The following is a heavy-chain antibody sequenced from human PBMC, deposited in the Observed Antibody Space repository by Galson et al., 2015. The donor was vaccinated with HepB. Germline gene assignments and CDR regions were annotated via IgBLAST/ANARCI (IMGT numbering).Heavy chain of an antibody. CDR1: GFTFSSYA. CDR3: VKGPLAVAGSAPLDY. V-gene: IGHV3-64D*06. CDR2: ISSNGGST. J-gene: IGHJ4*02. Sequence: SLRLSCAASGFTFSSYAMHWVRQAPGKGLEYVSAISSNGGSTYYADSVKGRFTISRDNSKNTLYLQMSSLRAEDTAVYYCVKGPLAVAGSAPLDYRGQGTLVTVSS. D-gene: IGHD6-19*01.